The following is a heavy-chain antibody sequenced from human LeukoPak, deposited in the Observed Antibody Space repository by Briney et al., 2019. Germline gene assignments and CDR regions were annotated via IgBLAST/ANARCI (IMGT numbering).Heavy chain of an antibody. J-gene: IGHJ4*02. D-gene: IGHD3-9*01. V-gene: IGHV4-34*01. CDR2: INHSGST. CDR3: AIRMRSNYDILTGYSKRGFDY. CDR1: GGSFTGSFSTHY. Sequence: SETLSLTCAVSGGSFTGSFSTHYWSWIRQPPGKGLEWIGEINHSGSTNYNPSLKSRVTISVDTSKNQFSLKLSSVTAADTAVYYCAIRMRSNYDILTGYSKRGFDYWGQGTLVTVSS.